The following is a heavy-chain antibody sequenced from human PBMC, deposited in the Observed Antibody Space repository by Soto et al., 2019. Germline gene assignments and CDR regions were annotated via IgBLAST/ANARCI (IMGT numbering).Heavy chain of an antibody. CDR3: AKGRLARSSWNLWYCDL. V-gene: IGHV3-23*01. CDR2: ISGSGGST. J-gene: IGHJ2*01. CDR1: GFTFSSYA. Sequence: EVQLLESGGGLVQPGGSLRLSCAASGFTFSSYAMSWVRQAPGKGLEWVSAISGSGGSTYYADSVKGRFTISRDNSQNTLDLQMNSLRAEDTAVYYCAKGRLARSSWNLWYCDLWGRGTLVTVSS. D-gene: IGHD6-13*01.